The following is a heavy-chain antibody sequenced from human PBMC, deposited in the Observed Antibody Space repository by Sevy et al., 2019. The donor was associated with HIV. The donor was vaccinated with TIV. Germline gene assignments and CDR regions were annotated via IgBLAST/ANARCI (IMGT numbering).Heavy chain of an antibody. CDR3: ARDPITMVRGVVVGHYYYYGMDV. CDR2: ISAYNGNT. V-gene: IGHV1-18*04. CDR1: GYTFTSYG. D-gene: IGHD3-10*01. Sequence: ASVKVSCKASGYTFTSYGISWVRQAPGQGLEWMGWISAYNGNTNYAQKLQGRATMTTDTSTSTAYMELRSLRSDDTAVYYCARDPITMVRGVVVGHYYYYGMDVWGQGTTVTVSS. J-gene: IGHJ6*02.